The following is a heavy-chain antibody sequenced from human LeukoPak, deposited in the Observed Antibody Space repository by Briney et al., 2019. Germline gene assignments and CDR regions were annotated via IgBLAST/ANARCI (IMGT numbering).Heavy chain of an antibody. D-gene: IGHD3-10*01. J-gene: IGHJ4*02. CDR2: IHHSGTT. CDR3: ARVTYNGYQHFDN. Sequence: SETLSLTCTVSGGSISTSTYYWGWLRQPPGKGLEWIGEIHHSGTTYYHPSLKSRLTISVDTSKNQFSLKLNSVTAADTAVYYCARVTYNGYQHFDNWGQGTLVTVSS. CDR1: GGSISTSTYY. V-gene: IGHV4-39*07.